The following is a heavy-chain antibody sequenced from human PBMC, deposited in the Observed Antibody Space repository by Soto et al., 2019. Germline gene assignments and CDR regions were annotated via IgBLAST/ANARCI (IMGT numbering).Heavy chain of an antibody. D-gene: IGHD2-21*01. CDR1: IGSIRTYS. CDR2: LHYTGNT. Sequence: SKTLSLTCTVSIGSIRTYSWSWIRQPPGKGLEWIGYLHYTGNTNYNPSLQSRVTTSVDLSKNQVSLRLSSVTAADTGVYYCARSLAGCGTFRFDTWGQGTLVTVSS. V-gene: IGHV4-59*01. CDR3: ARSLAGCGTFRFDT. J-gene: IGHJ5*02.